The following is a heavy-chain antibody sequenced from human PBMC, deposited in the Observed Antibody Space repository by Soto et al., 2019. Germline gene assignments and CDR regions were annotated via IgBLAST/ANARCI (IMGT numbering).Heavy chain of an antibody. CDR3: ARDPRYQLLGLNWFDP. Sequence: VQLVESGGGLVQPGGSLRLSCAASGFTFSSYAMHWVRQAPGKGLEWVAVISYDGSNKYYADSVKGRFTISRDNSKNTLYLQMNSLRAEDTAVYYCARDPRYQLLGLNWFDPWGQGTLVTVSS. J-gene: IGHJ5*02. V-gene: IGHV3-30-3*01. D-gene: IGHD2-2*01. CDR2: ISYDGSNK. CDR1: GFTFSSYA.